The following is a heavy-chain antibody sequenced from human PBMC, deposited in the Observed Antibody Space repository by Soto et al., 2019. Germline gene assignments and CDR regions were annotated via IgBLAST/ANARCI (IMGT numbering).Heavy chain of an antibody. Sequence: SETLSLTCTVSGDSIRSSNWWTWVRQSPEKGLEWIGEVHHSGSTNYKSSLKTRVTISVDKSKNQFSLNLSSVTAADTAVYYCARNAYRNGWYHFDYWGQGTLVTVS. CDR1: GDSIRSSNW. CDR3: ARNAYRNGWYHFDY. D-gene: IGHD6-19*01. V-gene: IGHV4-4*02. CDR2: VHHSGST. J-gene: IGHJ4*02.